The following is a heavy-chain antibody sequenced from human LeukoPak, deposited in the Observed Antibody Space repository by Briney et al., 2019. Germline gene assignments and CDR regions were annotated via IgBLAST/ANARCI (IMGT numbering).Heavy chain of an antibody. CDR3: ARFLRYCSGGSCPASLGFGY. CDR1: GYSFTSYW. CDR2: IYPGDSDT. D-gene: IGHD2-15*01. Sequence: GESLKISCKGSGYSFTSYWIGWVRQMPGKGLEWMGIIYPGDSDTRYSPSFQGQVTISADKSISTAYLQWSSPKASVTAMYYCARFLRYCSGGSCPASLGFGYWGQGALVTVSS. J-gene: IGHJ4*02. V-gene: IGHV5-51*01.